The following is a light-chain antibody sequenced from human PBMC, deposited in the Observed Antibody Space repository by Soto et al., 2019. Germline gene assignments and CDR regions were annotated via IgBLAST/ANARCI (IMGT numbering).Light chain of an antibody. CDR1: QSVSSS. CDR3: HQYNNWPPF. CDR2: GAS. J-gene: IGKJ4*01. Sequence: ETVMTQSPDTLSVSPGERVTLSCRASQSVSSSLAWYQQKPGQAPRLLIYGASTRATGIPARFSGSGSGTDFTLTISSLRSEDFAVYYCHQYNNWPPFFGGGTKVEIK. V-gene: IGKV3-15*01.